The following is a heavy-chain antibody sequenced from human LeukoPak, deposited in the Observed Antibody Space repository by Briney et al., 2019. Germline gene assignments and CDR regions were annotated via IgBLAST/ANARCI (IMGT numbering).Heavy chain of an antibody. J-gene: IGHJ6*02. V-gene: IGHV3-23*01. D-gene: IGHD2-2*01. CDR3: AKVGVVPAATPEAYYYYYYGMDV. CDR2: ITGSGGST. CDR1: GFTFSTYA. Sequence: PGRSLRLSCAASGFTFSTYAMNWVRQAPGKGLEWVSGITGSGGSTYYADSVKGRFTISRDNSKNTLYLQMNSLRAEDTAVYYCAKVGVVPAATPEAYYYYYYGMDVWGQGTTVTVSS.